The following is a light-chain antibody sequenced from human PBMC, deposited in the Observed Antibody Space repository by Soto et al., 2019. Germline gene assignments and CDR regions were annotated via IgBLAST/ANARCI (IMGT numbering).Light chain of an antibody. CDR3: QHYDNLPPFT. Sequence: DLPMTQSPSSLSASVGDRVTITCQASQDIRKYLNWYQQKAGRAPKLLIYGASNLETGVPSRFSGSGYGTDFTFTISSLQPEDIATYYCQHYDNLPPFTFGPGTKVAIK. CDR2: GAS. J-gene: IGKJ3*01. V-gene: IGKV1-33*01. CDR1: QDIRKY.